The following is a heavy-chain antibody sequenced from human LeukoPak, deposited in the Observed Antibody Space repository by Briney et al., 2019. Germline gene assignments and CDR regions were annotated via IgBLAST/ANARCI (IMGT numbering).Heavy chain of an antibody. V-gene: IGHV3-7*01. Sequence: GGSLRLSCAASRFTFSSYWMNWVRQAPGKGLEWVANIKQDGSEKYSVDSVKGRFTISRDNAKNSLYLQMNSLRAEDTAVYYCARVLTGFYDYWGQGTLVTVSS. CDR2: IKQDGSEK. CDR1: RFTFSSYW. J-gene: IGHJ4*02. D-gene: IGHD3-9*01. CDR3: ARVLTGFYDY.